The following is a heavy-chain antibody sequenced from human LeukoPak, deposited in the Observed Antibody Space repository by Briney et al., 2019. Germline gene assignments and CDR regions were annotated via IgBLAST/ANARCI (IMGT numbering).Heavy chain of an antibody. Sequence: ASVKVSCKASGYTFTGYYMHWVRQAPGQGLEWMGWINPNSGGTNYAQKFQGRVTMTRDTSISTAYMELSRLRSDDTAVYYCARGGTDFWSGYYVPEGLMDVWGKGTTVTVSS. CDR3: ARGGTDFWSGYYVPEGLMDV. V-gene: IGHV1-2*02. CDR2: INPNSGGT. D-gene: IGHD3-3*01. J-gene: IGHJ6*03. CDR1: GYTFTGYY.